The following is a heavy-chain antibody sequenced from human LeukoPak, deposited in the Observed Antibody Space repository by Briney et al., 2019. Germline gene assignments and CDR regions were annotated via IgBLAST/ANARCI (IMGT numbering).Heavy chain of an antibody. CDR2: ISGSGDKT. J-gene: IGHJ4*02. CDR3: AKDTGRLQPEC. Sequence: GGSLRLSCAASGFTFNSYTMXXVRXXPGXGXXXVSTISGSGDKTYYADSVKGRFTISRXNSKNTLYLQMSSLRAEDTAVYYCAKDTGRLQPECWGQGTLVTVSS. D-gene: IGHD4-11*01. CDR1: GFTFNSYT. V-gene: IGHV3-23*01.